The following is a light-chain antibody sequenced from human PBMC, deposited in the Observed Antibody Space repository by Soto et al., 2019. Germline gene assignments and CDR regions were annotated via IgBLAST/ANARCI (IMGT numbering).Light chain of an antibody. J-gene: IGLJ1*01. Sequence: QSVLTQPASVSESTGQSITIPCTGTSSDVGSYNLVSWYQQHPGKAPKLMIYEGSKRPSGVSNRFSGSKSGNTASLTISGLQAEDEADYYCCSYAGSLYVFGTGTKVTVL. CDR3: CSYAGSLYV. V-gene: IGLV2-23*01. CDR1: SSDVGSYNL. CDR2: EGS.